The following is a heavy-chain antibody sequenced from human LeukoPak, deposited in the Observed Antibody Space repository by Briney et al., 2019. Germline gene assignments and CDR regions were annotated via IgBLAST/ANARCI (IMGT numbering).Heavy chain of an antibody. D-gene: IGHD3-22*01. Sequence: GGSLRLSCAASGFTVSSNYMSWVRQAPGKGLEWGSVIYSGGSTYYADSVKGRFTISRDNSKNTLYLQMNSLRAEDTAVYYCARDLDYYDSSGYYTVWGQGTMVTVSS. V-gene: IGHV3-53*01. J-gene: IGHJ3*01. CDR1: GFTVSSNY. CDR2: IYSGGST. CDR3: ARDLDYYDSSGYYTV.